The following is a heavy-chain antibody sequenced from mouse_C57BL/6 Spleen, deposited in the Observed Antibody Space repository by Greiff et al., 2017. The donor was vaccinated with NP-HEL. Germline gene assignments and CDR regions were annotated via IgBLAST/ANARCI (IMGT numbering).Heavy chain of an antibody. J-gene: IGHJ1*03. D-gene: IGHD1-1*01. Sequence: EVNVVESGGGLVKPGGSLKLSCAASGFTFSDYGMHWVRQAPEKGLEWVAYISSDSSGIYYADTVKGRITISRDNAKSTLFLQMTSLRSEDTAMYYCARACSSLDVWGTGTTVTVSS. CDR3: ARACSSLDV. CDR1: GFTFSDYG. V-gene: IGHV5-17*01. CDR2: ISSDSSGI.